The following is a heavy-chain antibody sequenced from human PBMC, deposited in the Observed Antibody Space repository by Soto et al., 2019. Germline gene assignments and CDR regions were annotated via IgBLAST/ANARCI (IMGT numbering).Heavy chain of an antibody. Sequence: QVQLVQSGAEVNKPGSSVTVSCKASGGTFSSYAISWVRQAPGQGLEWMGGIIPIFGTANYAQKFQGRVTITADESTSTAYMELSRLRSEDTDVYYCARAQGGYGALRYFDYWGQGTLVTVSS. V-gene: IGHV1-69*01. CDR3: ARAQGGYGALRYFDY. CDR1: GGTFSSYA. CDR2: IIPIFGTA. J-gene: IGHJ4*02. D-gene: IGHD3-22*01.